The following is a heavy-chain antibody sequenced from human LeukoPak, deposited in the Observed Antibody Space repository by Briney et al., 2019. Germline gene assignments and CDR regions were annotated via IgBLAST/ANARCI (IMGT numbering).Heavy chain of an antibody. CDR1: GGSVSSDSYY. CDR3: ARTNYGDYNWFDP. Sequence: SETLSLTCKVSGGSVSSDSYYWSWIRQPPGQGLEWIGYIHNSGSTKYNASLKSRLTISVDTSKNQFSLEVTSVTAADTAVYNCARTNYGDYNWFDPWGQGTLVTVSS. J-gene: IGHJ5*02. V-gene: IGHV4-61*01. D-gene: IGHD4-17*01. CDR2: IHNSGST.